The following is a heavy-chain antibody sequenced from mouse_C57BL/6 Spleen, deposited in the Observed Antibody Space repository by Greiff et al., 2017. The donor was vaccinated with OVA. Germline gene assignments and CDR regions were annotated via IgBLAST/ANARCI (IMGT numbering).Heavy chain of an antibody. D-gene: IGHD1-1*01. V-gene: IGHV5-6*01. CDR1: GFTFSSYG. Sequence: EVKLMESGGDLVKPGGSLKLSCAASGFTFSSYGMSWVRQTPDKRLEWVATISSGGSYTYYPDSVKGRFTISRDNAKNTLYLQMSSLKSEDTAMYYCARGGVVANWDFDVWGTGTTVTVSS. CDR3: ARGGVVANWDFDV. J-gene: IGHJ1*03. CDR2: ISSGGSYT.